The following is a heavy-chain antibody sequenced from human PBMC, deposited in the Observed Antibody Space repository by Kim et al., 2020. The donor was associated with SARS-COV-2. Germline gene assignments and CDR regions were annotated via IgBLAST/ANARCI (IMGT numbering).Heavy chain of an antibody. D-gene: IGHD3-16*01. Sequence: GGSLRLSCAASGFTFSTYAMHWVRQPPGKGLEWVAFISSDGSKTYYEDSVKGRFTISRDNSKNMVYLQMNSLRDEDTTVYYCAREWGSRGQGTLVTVSS. J-gene: IGHJ4*02. CDR1: GFTFSTYA. V-gene: IGHV3-30-3*01. CDR2: ISSDGSKT. CDR3: AREWGS.